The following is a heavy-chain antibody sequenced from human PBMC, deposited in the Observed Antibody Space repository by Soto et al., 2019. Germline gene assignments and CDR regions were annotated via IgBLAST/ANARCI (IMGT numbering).Heavy chain of an antibody. CDR2: ISTYNVNT. CDR1: GYTFTRHG. Sequence: QVQLVQSGPEVKKPAASVKVSCKASGYTFTRHGFSWVRQAPGQGLEWMGWISTYNVNTHYAQRFQGRVTMTADTSANTVYMELTSLRPDDTDIYYCARAGRIGWLGIDYWGQGTLVTVSS. CDR3: ARAGRIGWLGIDY. J-gene: IGHJ4*02. V-gene: IGHV1-18*01. D-gene: IGHD6-19*01.